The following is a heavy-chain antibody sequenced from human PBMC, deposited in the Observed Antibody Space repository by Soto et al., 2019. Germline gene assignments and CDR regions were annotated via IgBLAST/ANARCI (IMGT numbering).Heavy chain of an antibody. J-gene: IGHJ4*02. CDR2: SRDKAQGYST. CDR3: ATDQGNGRLYFES. D-gene: IGHD2-8*01. Sequence: PGGSLRLSCAGSVFTLSDHDIDWVRQGPGKGLEWVGRSRDKAQGYSTAYAASVKGRFTTARDESKNSVYLQMNSLKPEDTAVYYRATDQGNGRLYFESWGLGTMVTVSS. CDR1: VFTLSDHD. V-gene: IGHV3-72*01.